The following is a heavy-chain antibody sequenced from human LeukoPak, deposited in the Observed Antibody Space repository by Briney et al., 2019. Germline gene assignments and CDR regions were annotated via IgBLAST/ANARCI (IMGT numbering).Heavy chain of an antibody. D-gene: IGHD2-8*01. Sequence: PGGSLRLSCAASGFTFDDYAMHWVRQAPGKGLEWVSGISWNSGSIGYADSVKGRFTISRDNAKNSLYLQMNSLRAEDTAVYYCARGLFLYDYWGQGTLVTVSS. CDR2: ISWNSGSI. V-gene: IGHV3-9*01. J-gene: IGHJ4*02. CDR1: GFTFDDYA. CDR3: ARGLFLYDY.